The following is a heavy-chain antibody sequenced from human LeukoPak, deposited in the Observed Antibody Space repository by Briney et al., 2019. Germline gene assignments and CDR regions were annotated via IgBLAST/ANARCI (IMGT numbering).Heavy chain of an antibody. CDR1: GYTFTSYY. CDR2: INPSGGST. Sequence: ASVKVSCKASGYTFTSYYMHWVRQAPGQGLEWMGIINPSGGSTSYAQKFQGRVTMTRDVSTSTVYMELSSLRSEDTAVYYCARGVRGYYDSSGYYSDWGQGTLVTVSS. D-gene: IGHD3-22*01. CDR3: ARGVRGYYDSSGYYSD. V-gene: IGHV1-46*01. J-gene: IGHJ4*02.